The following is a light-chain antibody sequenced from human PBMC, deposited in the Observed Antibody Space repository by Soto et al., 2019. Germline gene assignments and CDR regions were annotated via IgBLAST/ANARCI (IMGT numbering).Light chain of an antibody. Sequence: DIQMTQSPSTLSASVGDRVTITCRASQSISSWLAWYQQKPRKAPTLLIYDASSLEGGGPPRCSGSGSGAEFTLTISSLQADDVATEYCQQYNSYSPGAFGQGTKVDIK. CDR1: QSISSW. J-gene: IGKJ1*01. V-gene: IGKV1-5*01. CDR3: QQYNSYSPGA. CDR2: DAS.